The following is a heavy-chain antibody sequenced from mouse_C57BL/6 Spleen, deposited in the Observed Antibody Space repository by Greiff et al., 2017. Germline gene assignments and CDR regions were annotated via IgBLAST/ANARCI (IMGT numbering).Heavy chain of an antibody. J-gene: IGHJ3*01. D-gene: IGHD2-5*01. Sequence: QVQLQQSGPELVKPGASVKISCKASGYAFSSSWMNWVKQRPGKGLEWIGRIYPGDGDTNYNGKFKGKATLTADKSSSTAYMQLSSLTSEDSAVDFCARHYSNYGWFAYWGQGTLVTVSA. CDR3: ARHYSNYGWFAY. CDR2: IYPGDGDT. V-gene: IGHV1-82*01. CDR1: GYAFSSSW.